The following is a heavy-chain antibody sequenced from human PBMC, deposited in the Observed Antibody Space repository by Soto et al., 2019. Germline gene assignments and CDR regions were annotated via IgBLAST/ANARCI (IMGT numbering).Heavy chain of an antibody. J-gene: IGHJ4*02. Sequence: GGSLRLSCAASGFTFSSYAMSWVRQAPGKGLEWVSAISGSGGSTYYADSVKGRFTISRDNSKNTLYLQMNSLRAEDTAVYYCEKPTFRYSYGSPLGYWGQGTLVTVSS. D-gene: IGHD5-18*01. CDR2: ISGSGGST. CDR1: GFTFSSYA. CDR3: EKPTFRYSYGSPLGY. V-gene: IGHV3-23*01.